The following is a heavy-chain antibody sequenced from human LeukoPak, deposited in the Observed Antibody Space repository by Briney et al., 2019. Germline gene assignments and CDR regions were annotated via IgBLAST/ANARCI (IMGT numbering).Heavy chain of an antibody. J-gene: IGHJ6*03. CDR3: ARQGPYGRPPYYYYYYMDV. CDR1: GGSFSGYY. D-gene: IGHD3-10*01. CDR2: TNHSGST. Sequence: SETLSLTCAVYGGSFSGYYWSWIRQPPGKGLEWIGETNHSGSTNYNPSPKSRVTISVDTSKNQFSLKLSSVTAADTAVYYCARQGPYGRPPYYYYYYMDVWGKGTTVTVSS. V-gene: IGHV4-34*01.